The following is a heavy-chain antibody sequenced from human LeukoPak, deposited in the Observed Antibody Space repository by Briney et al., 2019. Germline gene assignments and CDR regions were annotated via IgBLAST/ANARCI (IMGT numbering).Heavy chain of an antibody. CDR2: MNPNSGNT. CDR1: GYTFTSYD. J-gene: IGHJ6*02. CDR3: ARYGSGSYYAYYYGMDV. V-gene: IGHV1-8*01. Sequence: ASVKVSCKASGYTFTSYDINWVRQATGQGLEWMGWMNPNSGNTGYAQKFQGRVTMTRNTSISTAYMELSSLRSEDTAVYYCARYGSGSYYAYYYGMDVWGQGTTVTVSS. D-gene: IGHD3-10*01.